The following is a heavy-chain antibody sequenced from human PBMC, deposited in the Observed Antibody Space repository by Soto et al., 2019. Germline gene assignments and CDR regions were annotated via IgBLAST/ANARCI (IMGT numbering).Heavy chain of an antibody. CDR3: AKASTVTSDYYFDY. V-gene: IGHV4-59*01. J-gene: IGHJ4*02. D-gene: IGHD4-17*01. Sequence: TLSLTCTVSGGSISSYYWSWIRQPPGKGLEWIGYIYYSGSTNYNPSLKSRVTISVDTSKNQFSLKLSSVTAADTAVYYCAKASTVTSDYYFDYWGQGTLVTVSS. CDR1: GGSISSYY. CDR2: IYYSGST.